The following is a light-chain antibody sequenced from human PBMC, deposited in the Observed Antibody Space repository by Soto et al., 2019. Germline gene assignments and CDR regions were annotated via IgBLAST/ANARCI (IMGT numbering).Light chain of an antibody. CDR1: SSDVGGYNY. V-gene: IGLV2-14*01. Sequence: LTQPASVSGSPGQSITISCTGTSSDVGGYNYVSWYQQHPGKAPKLMIYEVSNRPSGVSNRFSGSKSGNTASLTISGLQAEDEADYYCSSFTSSSTFVFGTGTKVTVL. CDR2: EVS. J-gene: IGLJ1*01. CDR3: SSFTSSSTFV.